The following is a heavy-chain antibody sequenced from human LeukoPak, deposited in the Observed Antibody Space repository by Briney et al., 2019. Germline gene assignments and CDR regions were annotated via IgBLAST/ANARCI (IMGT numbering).Heavy chain of an antibody. Sequence: SETLSLTCTVSGGSISSYYWSWIRQPPGKGLEWIGYIYYSGSTNYNPSLKSRVTISVDTSKNQFSLKLSSVTAADTAVYYCARRVRGSSFDYWGQGTLVTVSS. D-gene: IGHD3-10*01. CDR1: GGSISSYY. J-gene: IGHJ4*02. V-gene: IGHV4-59*12. CDR3: ARRVRGSSFDY. CDR2: IYYSGST.